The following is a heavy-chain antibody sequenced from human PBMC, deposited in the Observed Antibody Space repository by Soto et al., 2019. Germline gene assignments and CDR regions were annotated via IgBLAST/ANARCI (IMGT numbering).Heavy chain of an antibody. CDR2: IYYSGNT. Sequence: PSESLSLTCPVSGCSIRSFYWSWIRQPAGKGLEWIGYIYYSGNTNYSPSLKSRVAISLDTSHNQFSLKLSSVTAADTAVYFCARIPVDTYMTYWFDPWGQGTLVTVSS. CDR3: ARIPVDTYMTYWFDP. J-gene: IGHJ5*01. V-gene: IGHV4-59*01. D-gene: IGHD5-18*01. CDR1: GCSIRSFY.